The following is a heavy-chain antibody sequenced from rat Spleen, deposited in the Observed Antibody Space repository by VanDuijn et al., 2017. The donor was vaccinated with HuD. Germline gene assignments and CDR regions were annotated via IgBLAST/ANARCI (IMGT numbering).Heavy chain of an antibody. CDR3: ARRHYGYTDYFDY. D-gene: IGHD1-9*01. J-gene: IGHJ3*01. V-gene: IGHV5-29*01. Sequence: EVQLVESGGGLVQPGRSLKLSCAASGFTFSGSGMAWVRQSPTKVLEWVATISYGDSYGHSSTYYRDSVKGRFTISRDNTKSTLSLQMDSLRSEDTATYHCARRHYGYTDYFDYWGQGTLVSVSS. CDR2: ISYGDSYGHSST. CDR1: GFTFSGSG.